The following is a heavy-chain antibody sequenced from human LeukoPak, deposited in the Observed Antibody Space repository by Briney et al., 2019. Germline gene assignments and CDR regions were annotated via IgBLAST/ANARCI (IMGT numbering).Heavy chain of an antibody. CDR1: GFTFSSYA. CDR3: AKGPYYDILTGYYSDY. Sequence: PGGSLRLSCAASGFTFSSYAMSWVRQAPGKGLEWVSAISGSGGSTYYADSVKGRFTISRDNSKNTLYLQMNSPRAEDTAVYYCAKGPYYDILTGYYSDYWGQGTLVTVSS. J-gene: IGHJ4*02. V-gene: IGHV3-23*01. D-gene: IGHD3-9*01. CDR2: ISGSGGST.